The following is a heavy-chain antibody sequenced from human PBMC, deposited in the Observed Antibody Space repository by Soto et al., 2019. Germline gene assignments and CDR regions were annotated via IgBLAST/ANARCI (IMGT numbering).Heavy chain of an antibody. CDR1: GFTVSGNY. D-gene: IGHD1-26*01. CDR2: IYNGGGT. J-gene: IGHJ4*02. CDR3: ASTRGSSYDY. V-gene: IGHV3-53*02. Sequence: EVQLVETGGGLIQPGGSLRLSCAASGFTVSGNYMSWVRQAPGKGLEWVSVIYNGGGTYYADSVKGGFTISRDNSKNTLYLQMSSLIAEDTAVYYCASTRGSSYDYWGQGTLVTVSS.